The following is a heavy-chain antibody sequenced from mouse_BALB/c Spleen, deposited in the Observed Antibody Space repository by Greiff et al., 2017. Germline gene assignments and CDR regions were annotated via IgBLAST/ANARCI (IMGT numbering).Heavy chain of an antibody. Sequence: QVQLQQSGAELARPGASVKLSCKASGYTFTSYWMQWVKQRPGQGLEWIGAIYPGDGDTRYTQKFKGKATLTADKSSSTAYMQLSSLASEDSAVYYCAREGDYYGSSTWYFDVWGAGTTVTVSS. V-gene: IGHV1-87*01. J-gene: IGHJ1*01. CDR3: AREGDYYGSSTWYFDV. CDR2: IYPGDGDT. D-gene: IGHD1-1*01. CDR1: GYTFTSYW.